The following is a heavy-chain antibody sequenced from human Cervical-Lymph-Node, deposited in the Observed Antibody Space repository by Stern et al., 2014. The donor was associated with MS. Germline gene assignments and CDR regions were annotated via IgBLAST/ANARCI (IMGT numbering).Heavy chain of an antibody. D-gene: IGHD3/OR15-3a*01. CDR1: GYTFTSHY. V-gene: IGHV1-46*04. CDR2: INPSGDSP. Sequence: VQLVASGAEVKKPGASGKVSCKAFGYTFTSHYMHWVRQAPGKGLEWVGIINPSGDSPKYAQKLQGRVTMTRDTSTSTVYMELSSLRSEDTAVYYCASGTGSKRPTGNYWGQGTMVTVSS. J-gene: IGHJ4*02. CDR3: ASGTGSKRPTGNY.